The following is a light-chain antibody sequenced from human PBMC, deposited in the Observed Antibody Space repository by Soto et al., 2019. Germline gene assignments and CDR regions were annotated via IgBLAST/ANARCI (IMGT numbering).Light chain of an antibody. CDR2: DTS. Sequence: EIVMTQSPVTLSVSTGESATLXXRTRQSVSGNLAWYQQKPGQAPRLXXYDTSTRATGIPARFSGSGSGTEFTLTISSLQSEDFAVYYCQQYNNWPPITFGQGTRLEIK. J-gene: IGKJ5*01. CDR1: QSVSGN. CDR3: QQYNNWPPIT. V-gene: IGKV3-15*01.